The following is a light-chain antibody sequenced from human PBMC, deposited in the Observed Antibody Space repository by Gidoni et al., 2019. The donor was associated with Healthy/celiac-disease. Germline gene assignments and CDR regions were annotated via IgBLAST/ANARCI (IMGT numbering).Light chain of an antibody. Sequence: VLTQPPAVSVATGQTARITCGGNNNGSKSVHWYQQKPGQAPVLVVYDNSDRPSGIPERFSGSNSGNTATLTISRVEAGDEADYYCQVWDSSSDQGVFGTGTKVTVL. CDR3: QVWDSSSDQGV. CDR2: DNS. CDR1: NNGSKS. J-gene: IGLJ1*01. V-gene: IGLV3-21*02.